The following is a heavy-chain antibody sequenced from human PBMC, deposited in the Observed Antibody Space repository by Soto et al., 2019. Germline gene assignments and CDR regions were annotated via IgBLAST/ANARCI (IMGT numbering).Heavy chain of an antibody. J-gene: IGHJ4*02. CDR1: GFTFSAYA. D-gene: IGHD5-12*01. CDR3: ARDDSRGYSGYDIDY. V-gene: IGHV3-33*01. Sequence: PGGSLRLSCAASGFTFSAYAMHWVRQAPGKGLEWVAVMWFDGSHTYYAGSVKGRFAISRDNSKNTLHLQMNSLRAEDTAVYYCARDDSRGYSGYDIDYWGQGTLVTVSS. CDR2: MWFDGSHT.